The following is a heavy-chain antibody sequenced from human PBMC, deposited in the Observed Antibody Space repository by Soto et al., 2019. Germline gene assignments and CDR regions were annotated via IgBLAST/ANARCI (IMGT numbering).Heavy chain of an antibody. CDR2: INSDGSST. D-gene: IGHD5-18*01. J-gene: IGHJ4*02. CDR3: ASYAISLKLWHDY. CDR1: GFTFSTYW. V-gene: IGHV3-74*01. Sequence: GGSLRLSCAASGFTFSTYWMHWVRQAPGKGLVWVSRINSDGSSTSYADSVKGRFTISRDNAKSTLYLQMNSLRAEDTAVYFCASYAISLKLWHDYWGQGTMVTVSS.